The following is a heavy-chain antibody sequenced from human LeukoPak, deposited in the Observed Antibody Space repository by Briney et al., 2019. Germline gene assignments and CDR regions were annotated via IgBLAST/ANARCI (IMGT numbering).Heavy chain of an antibody. V-gene: IGHV3-7*03. D-gene: IGHD5-24*01. Sequence: GGSLRLSCAASGFMFSSNWMSWVRLAPGKGLEWVANIKEDGTETYYVDSVKGRFTISRDNAKNSLYLQMNSLRAEDTAVYYCAKGGDGYNINYFDYWGQGTLVTVSS. CDR2: IKEDGTET. CDR3: AKGGDGYNINYFDY. CDR1: GFMFSSNW. J-gene: IGHJ4*02.